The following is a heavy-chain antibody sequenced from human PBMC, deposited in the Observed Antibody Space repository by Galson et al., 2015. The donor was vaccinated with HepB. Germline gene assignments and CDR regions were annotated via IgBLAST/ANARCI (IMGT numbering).Heavy chain of an antibody. Sequence: SLRLSCAASGFTFRNYAMSWVRQAPGKGLEWVSVISGSADDTHYADSVKGRFTISRDNFKNTLYLQIGSLRADDTAVYYCAMGRQLGGGYWGQGSLVIVSS. J-gene: IGHJ4*02. D-gene: IGHD1-1*01. V-gene: IGHV3-23*01. CDR2: ISGSADDT. CDR1: GFTFRNYA. CDR3: AMGRQLGGGY.